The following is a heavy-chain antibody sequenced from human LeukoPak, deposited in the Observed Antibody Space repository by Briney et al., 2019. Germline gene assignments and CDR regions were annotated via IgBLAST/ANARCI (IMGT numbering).Heavy chain of an antibody. CDR3: AKDGRNYYDSSGSWGY. CDR2: ISGSGGST. D-gene: IGHD3-22*01. J-gene: IGHJ4*02. CDR1: GFTFSSYA. V-gene: IGHV3-23*01. Sequence: GGSLRLSCAASGFTFSSYAMSWVSQAPGKGLEWVSAISGSGGSTYYADSVKGRFTISRDNSKNTLYLQMNSLRAEDTAVYYCAKDGRNYYDSSGSWGYWGQGTLVTVSS.